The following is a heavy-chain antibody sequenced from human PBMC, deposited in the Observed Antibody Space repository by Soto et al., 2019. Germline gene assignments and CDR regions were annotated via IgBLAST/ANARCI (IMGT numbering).Heavy chain of an antibody. CDR2: IDPSDSYT. CDR1: GYSFTSYW. CDR3: ARRHRSTSDYYYYYGMDV. V-gene: IGHV5-10-1*01. Sequence: GESLKISCKGSGYSFTSYWMSWVRQMPGKGLEWMGRIDPSDSYTNYSPSFQGHVTISADKSISTAYLQWSSLKASDTAMYYCARRHRSTSDYYYYYGMDVWGQGTTVTVSS. J-gene: IGHJ6*02. D-gene: IGHD2-2*01.